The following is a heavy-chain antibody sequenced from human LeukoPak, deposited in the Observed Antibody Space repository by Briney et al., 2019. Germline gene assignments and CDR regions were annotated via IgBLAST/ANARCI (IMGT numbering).Heavy chain of an antibody. CDR2: IIPIFGTA. V-gene: IGHV1-69*05. CDR1: GGTFSSYA. Sequence: GASVKVSCKASGGTFSSYAISWVRQAPGQGLEWMGGIIPIFGTANYAQKFQGRVTITTDESTSTAYMELSSLRSEDTAVYYCARHPAGVVTIEYNWFDPWGQGTLVTVSS. J-gene: IGHJ5*02. D-gene: IGHD3-3*01. CDR3: ARHPAGVVTIEYNWFDP.